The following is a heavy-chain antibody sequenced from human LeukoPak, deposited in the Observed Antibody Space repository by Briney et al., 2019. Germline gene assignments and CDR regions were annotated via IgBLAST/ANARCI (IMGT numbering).Heavy chain of an antibody. CDR3: ARDAVDTANAV. D-gene: IGHD5-18*01. CDR1: GFTFSTYW. J-gene: IGHJ6*02. V-gene: IGHV3-74*01. Sequence: GGSLRLSCAASGFTFSTYWMHWVRQASGKGLVWVSHINSDGSITSYADSVKGRFTISRDNAKNTLYLQMNSLRAEDTAVYYCARDAVDTANAVWGQGTTVTVSS. CDR2: INSDGSIT.